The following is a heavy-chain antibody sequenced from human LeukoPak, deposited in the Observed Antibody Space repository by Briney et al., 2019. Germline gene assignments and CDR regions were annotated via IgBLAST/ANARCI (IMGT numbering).Heavy chain of an antibody. CDR1: GFTFSSYS. Sequence: GGSLRLSCAASGFTFSSYSMNWVRQAPGKGLEWVSSISSSSSYIYYADSVKGRFTISRDNAKNSLYLQMNSLRAEDTAVYYWARDSSSWSFFDYWGQGTLVTVSS. D-gene: IGHD6-13*01. J-gene: IGHJ4*02. V-gene: IGHV3-21*01. CDR2: ISSSSSYI. CDR3: ARDSSSWSFFDY.